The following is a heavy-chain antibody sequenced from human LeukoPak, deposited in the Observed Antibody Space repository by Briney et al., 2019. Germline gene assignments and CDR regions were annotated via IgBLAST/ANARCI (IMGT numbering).Heavy chain of an antibody. CDR1: GYTFTSYG. Sequence: ASVKVSCKASGYTFTSYGISWVRQAPGQGLEWRGGILPIFGTANYAQKFQGRVTITADESTSTAYMELSSLRSEDTAVYYCARDGVVPAAMVGYYYGMDVWGQGTTVTVSS. J-gene: IGHJ6*02. CDR2: ILPIFGTA. CDR3: ARDGVVPAAMVGYYYGMDV. D-gene: IGHD2-2*01. V-gene: IGHV1-69*13.